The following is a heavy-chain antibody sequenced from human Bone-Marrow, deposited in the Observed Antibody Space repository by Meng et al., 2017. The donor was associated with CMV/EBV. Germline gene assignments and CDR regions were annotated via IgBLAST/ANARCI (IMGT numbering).Heavy chain of an antibody. CDR2: INSDGSST. J-gene: IGHJ4*02. CDR3: ARAQPTYYYDSSGYTFDY. CDR1: FTCSSYW. V-gene: IGHV3-74*01. Sequence: FTCSSYWMHWVRQAPGKGLVWVSRINSDGSSTSYADSVKGRFTISRDNAKNTLYLQMNSLRAEDTAVYYCARAQPTYYYDSSGYTFDYWGQGTLVTVSS. D-gene: IGHD3-22*01.